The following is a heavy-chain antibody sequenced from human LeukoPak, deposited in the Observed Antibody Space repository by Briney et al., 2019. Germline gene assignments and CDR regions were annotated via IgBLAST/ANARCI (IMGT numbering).Heavy chain of an antibody. Sequence: ASVKVSCKASGYTFTSYYMHWVRQAPGQGLEWMGIINPSGGSTSYAQKFQGRVTMTRNTSISTAYMELSSLRSEDTAVYYCARGLWEGSGSYRIDYWGQGTLVTVSS. CDR1: GYTFTSYY. V-gene: IGHV1-46*01. D-gene: IGHD3-10*01. J-gene: IGHJ4*02. CDR3: ARGLWEGSGSYRIDY. CDR2: INPSGGST.